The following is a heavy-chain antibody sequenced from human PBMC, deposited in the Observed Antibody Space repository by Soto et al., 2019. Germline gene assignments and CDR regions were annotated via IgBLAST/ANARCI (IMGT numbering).Heavy chain of an antibody. D-gene: IGHD2-15*01. CDR3: ARDRSGGSPVYFAY. Sequence: SVKVSCKASGGTFSSYAISWVRQAPGQGLEWMGGIIPIFGTANYAQKFQGRVTITADESTSTAYMELSSLRSEDTAVYYCARDRSGGSPVYFAYWGQGTLVTVSS. CDR1: GGTFSSYA. J-gene: IGHJ4*02. V-gene: IGHV1-69*13. CDR2: IIPIFGTA.